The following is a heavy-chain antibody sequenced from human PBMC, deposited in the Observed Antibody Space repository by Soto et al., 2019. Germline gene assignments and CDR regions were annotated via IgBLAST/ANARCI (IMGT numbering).Heavy chain of an antibody. J-gene: IGHJ4*02. V-gene: IGHV1-8*01. Sequence: ASVKVSCKASGYTFTSYDINWVRQATGQGLEWMGWMNPNSGNTGYAQKFQGRVTMTRNTSISTAYMELSSLRSEDTAVYYCAKRSVFDSGLFDYWGQGTLVTVSS. D-gene: IGHD5-12*01. CDR1: GYTFTSYD. CDR3: AKRSVFDSGLFDY. CDR2: MNPNSGNT.